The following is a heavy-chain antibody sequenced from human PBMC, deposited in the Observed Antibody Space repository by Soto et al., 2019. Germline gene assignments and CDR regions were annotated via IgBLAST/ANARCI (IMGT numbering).Heavy chain of an antibody. J-gene: IGHJ6*02. CDR2: INHSGST. CDR3: ARATYYYGLDV. V-gene: IGHV4-34*01. CDR1: GGSFSGYY. Sequence: PSETLSLTCAVYGGSFSGYYWSCIRQPPGKGLEWIGEINHSGSTNYNPSLKSRLTISVGTSKNQFSLKLRSVTAADTAVYFCARATYYYGLDVWGQGTTVTVSS.